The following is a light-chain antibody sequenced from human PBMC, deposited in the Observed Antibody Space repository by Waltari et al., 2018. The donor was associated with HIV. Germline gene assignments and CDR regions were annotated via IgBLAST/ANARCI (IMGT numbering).Light chain of an antibody. CDR2: RAS. CDR3: QQSYTIPLT. V-gene: IGKV4-1*01. Sequence: DIVLTQSPDSLTVSLGEGASISCRSSQTLFYRPVKQNHLAWYQQKARQSPRLIVSRASHRQPGVADRFSGSGAGTNFTLTISNVQADDVAIYYCQQSYTIPLTFGPGTRVDI. CDR1: QTLFYRPVKQNH. J-gene: IGKJ3*01.